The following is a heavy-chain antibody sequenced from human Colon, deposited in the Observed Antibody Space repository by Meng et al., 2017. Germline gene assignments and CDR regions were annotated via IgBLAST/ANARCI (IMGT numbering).Heavy chain of an antibody. CDR1: GASITTRNW. J-gene: IGHJ4*02. V-gene: IGHV4-4*02. CDR3: ARGGDWGFDY. D-gene: IGHD3-16*01. CDR2: VFHTGGT. Sequence: QVPWEGSGPGLVKPSETLSLTCAGPGASITTRNWWNWVRQAPGKGLEWIGDVFHTGGTSYNPSLESRLTISVDRSKNQFYLNLRSVTAADTATYYCARGGDWGFDYWGPGTLVTVSS.